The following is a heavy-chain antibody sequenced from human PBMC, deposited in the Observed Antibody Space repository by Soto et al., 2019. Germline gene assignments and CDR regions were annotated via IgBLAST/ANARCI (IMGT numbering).Heavy chain of an antibody. D-gene: IGHD1-26*01. V-gene: IGHV4-28*01. CDR1: GYSISSTNW. CDR3: ARREIQGPIDY. Sequence: QMQLQESGPGLVKPSDTLSLTCAVSGYSISSTNWWGWIRQPPGKGLEWIGYIYYSGTTYYNPSLKSRVTMSVDTSKNHFSLKLTSVTAVDTDVYYCARREIQGPIDYWGQGTLVTVSS. CDR2: IYYSGTT. J-gene: IGHJ4*02.